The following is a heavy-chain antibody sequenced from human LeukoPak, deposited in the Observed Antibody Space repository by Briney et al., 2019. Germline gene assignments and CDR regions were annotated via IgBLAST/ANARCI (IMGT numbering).Heavy chain of an antibody. J-gene: IGHJ6*02. Sequence: SETLSLTCTVSGGSISSYYWSSIRQPPGKGLEWIGYIYYSGRTNYNPSLKSRVTISVNTSKNQFSLKLSSVTAADTAVYYCARCVPPNYCGMDVWGQGTTVTVSS. CDR3: ARCVPPNYCGMDV. D-gene: IGHD2-2*01. CDR2: IYYSGRT. V-gene: IGHV4-59*01. CDR1: GGSISSYY.